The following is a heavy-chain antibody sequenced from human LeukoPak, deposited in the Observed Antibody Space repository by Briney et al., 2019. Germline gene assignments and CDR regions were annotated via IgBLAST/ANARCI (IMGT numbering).Heavy chain of an antibody. Sequence: GGSLRLSCAASGFTFSSYGMYWVRQAPGKGLEWVAFIRYDGSNKYYADSVKGRFTVSRDNSKNTLYLQMKSLRAEDTAVYYCAKGGGYEAQYYYYYLDVWCKGTTVTVSS. CDR3: AKGGGYEAQYYYYYLDV. CDR2: IRYDGSNK. D-gene: IGHD5-12*01. CDR1: GFTFSSYG. V-gene: IGHV3-30*02. J-gene: IGHJ6*03.